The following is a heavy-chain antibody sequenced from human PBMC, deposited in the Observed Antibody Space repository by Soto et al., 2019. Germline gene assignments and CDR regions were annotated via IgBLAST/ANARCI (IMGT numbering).Heavy chain of an antibody. J-gene: IGHJ3*02. V-gene: IGHV1-58*01. CDR3: AAESRLPLAFDI. CDR2: IVVGSGNT. D-gene: IGHD5-18*01. CDR1: GFTFTSSA. Sequence: ASVKVSCKASGFTFTSSAVQWVRQARGQRLEWIGWIVVGSGNTNYAQKFQERVTITRDMSTSTAYMELSSLRSEDTAVYYCAAESRLPLAFDIWGQGTMVTVSS.